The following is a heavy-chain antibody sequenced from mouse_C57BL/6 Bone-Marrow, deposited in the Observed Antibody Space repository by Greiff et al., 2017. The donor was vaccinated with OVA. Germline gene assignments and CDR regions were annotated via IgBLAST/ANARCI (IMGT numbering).Heavy chain of an antibody. CDR3: ASGRVTTVVAWYFDV. J-gene: IGHJ1*03. D-gene: IGHD1-1*01. Sequence: QVQLQQPGAELVKPGASVKLSCKASGYTFTSYWMHWVKQRPGQGLEWIGMIHPNSGSTNYNEKFKSKATLTVDKSSSTAYMQLSSLTSEDSAVYYCASGRVTTVVAWYFDVWGTGTTVTVSS. CDR2: IHPNSGST. V-gene: IGHV1-64*01. CDR1: GYTFTSYW.